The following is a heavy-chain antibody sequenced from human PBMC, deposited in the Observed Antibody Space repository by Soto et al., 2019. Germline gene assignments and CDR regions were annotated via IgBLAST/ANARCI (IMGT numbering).Heavy chain of an antibody. D-gene: IGHD3-10*01. V-gene: IGHV3-48*02. J-gene: IGHJ3*02. CDR1: GFTFSSYS. CDR3: ARGLLWFGELPSDAFDI. CDR2: ISSSSSTI. Sequence: EVQLVESGGGLVQPGGSLRLSCAASGFTFSSYSMNWVRQAPGKGLEWVSYISSSSSTIYYADSVKGRFTISRDNAKNSLYLQMNSLRDEDTAVYYCARGLLWFGELPSDAFDIWGQGTMVTVSS.